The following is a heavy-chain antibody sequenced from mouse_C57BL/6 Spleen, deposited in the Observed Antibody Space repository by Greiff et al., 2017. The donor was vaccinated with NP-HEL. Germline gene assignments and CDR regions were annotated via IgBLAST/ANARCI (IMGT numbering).Heavy chain of an antibody. CDR3: AKEIGGGLLRGYFDV. J-gene: IGHJ1*03. D-gene: IGHD1-1*01. CDR1: GYAFSSSW. V-gene: IGHV1-82*01. CDR2: IYPGDGDT. Sequence: QVQLKESGPELVKPGASVKISCKASGYAFSSSWMNWVKQRPGKGLEWIGRIYPGDGDTNYNGKFKGKATLTADKSSSTAYMQLSSLTSEDSAVYFCAKEIGGGLLRGYFDVWGTGTTVTVSS.